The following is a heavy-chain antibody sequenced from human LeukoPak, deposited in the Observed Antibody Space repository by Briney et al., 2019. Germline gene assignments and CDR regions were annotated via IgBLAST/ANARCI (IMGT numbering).Heavy chain of an antibody. J-gene: IGHJ4*02. CDR2: ISYDGSNK. CDR3: ARVLSRGMSSGYYSPFDY. D-gene: IGHD3-22*01. Sequence: GRSLRLSCAASGFTFSSYAMHWVRQAPGKGLEWVAVISYDGSNKYYADSVKGRFTISRGNSKNTLYLQINSLRAEDTAVYYCARVLSRGMSSGYYSPFDYWGQGTLVTVSS. V-gene: IGHV3-30-3*01. CDR1: GFTFSSYA.